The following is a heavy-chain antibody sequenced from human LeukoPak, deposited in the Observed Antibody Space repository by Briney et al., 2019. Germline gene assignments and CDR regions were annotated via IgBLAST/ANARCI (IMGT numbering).Heavy chain of an antibody. CDR2: INPRGGST. Sequence: ASVKVSCKASGYTFTSYYMHWVRQAPGQGLEWMGIINPRGGSTSYAQKFQGRVTMTRDTSTNTVYMDLSSLRSEDTAVYYCARGLGNDGIFDYWGQGTLVTVSS. CDR3: ARGLGNDGIFDY. V-gene: IGHV1-46*01. D-gene: IGHD1-1*01. CDR1: GYTFTSYY. J-gene: IGHJ4*02.